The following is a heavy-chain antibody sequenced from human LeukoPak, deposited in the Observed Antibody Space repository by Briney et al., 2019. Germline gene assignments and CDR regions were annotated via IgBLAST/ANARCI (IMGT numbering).Heavy chain of an antibody. V-gene: IGHV4-39*01. CDR2: IYYTGIT. Sequence: PSETLSLTCSVSGGSISISSDNWGWIRQPPGKGLEWIGSIYYTGITYYNPSLMSRVTMSVDTSKNQFSLRLTSVTAADTAMYYCARQGRATVVMYMDDWGKGTTVTVSS. J-gene: IGHJ6*03. D-gene: IGHD4-23*01. CDR1: GGSISISSDN. CDR3: ARQGRATVVMYMDD.